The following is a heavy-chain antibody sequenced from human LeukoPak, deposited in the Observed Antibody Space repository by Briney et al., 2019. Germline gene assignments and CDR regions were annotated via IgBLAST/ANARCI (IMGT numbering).Heavy chain of an antibody. V-gene: IGHV4-30-2*01. Sequence: SETLSLTCAASGGSISSGGYSWSWIRQPPGKGLEWIGYIYHSGSTYYNPSLKSRVTISVDRSKNQFSLKLSSVTAADTAVYYCARGRYCTNGVCYRWFDPWGQGTLVTVSS. CDR1: GGSISSGGYS. CDR2: IYHSGST. CDR3: ARGRYCTNGVCYRWFDP. J-gene: IGHJ5*02. D-gene: IGHD2-8*01.